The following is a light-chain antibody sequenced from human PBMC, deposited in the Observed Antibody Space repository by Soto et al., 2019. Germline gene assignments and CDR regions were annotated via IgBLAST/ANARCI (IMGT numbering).Light chain of an antibody. Sequence: SALTQPASVSGSPGQSIAISCSATNSDISNYNSVSWYQQHPGKAPKLMISEVTYRPSGVSNRFSGSKSGNTASLTISGLQAEDEADYYCSSYTSTSTLVFGTGTKLTVL. CDR3: SSYTSTSTLV. CDR2: EVT. J-gene: IGLJ1*01. CDR1: NSDISNYNS. V-gene: IGLV2-14*01.